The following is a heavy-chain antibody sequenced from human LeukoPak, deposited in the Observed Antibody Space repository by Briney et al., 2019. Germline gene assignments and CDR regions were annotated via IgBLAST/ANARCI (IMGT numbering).Heavy chain of an antibody. Sequence: ASVKVSCKASGYTLTGYYMHWVRQAPGQGLEWMGWINPNSGGTNYAQKFQGRVTMTRDTSISTAYMELSRLRSDDTAVYYCARVGGVVSGNWFDPWGQGTLVTVSS. CDR3: ARVGGVVSGNWFDP. CDR1: GYTLTGYY. J-gene: IGHJ5*02. CDR2: INPNSGGT. V-gene: IGHV1-2*02. D-gene: IGHD3-3*01.